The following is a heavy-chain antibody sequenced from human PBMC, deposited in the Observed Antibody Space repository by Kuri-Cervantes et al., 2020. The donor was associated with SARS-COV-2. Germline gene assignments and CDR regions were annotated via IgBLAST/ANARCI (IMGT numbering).Heavy chain of an antibody. Sequence: SETLSLTCTVSGGSISSYYWSWIRQPPGKGLEWIGYIYYSGSTYYNPSLKSRVTISVDTSKNQFSLKLSSVTAADTAVYYCARVRYDILTGPHFDYWGQGTLVTVSS. CDR2: IYYSGST. CDR1: GGSISSYY. CDR3: ARVRYDILTGPHFDY. J-gene: IGHJ4*02. V-gene: IGHV4-30-4*08. D-gene: IGHD3-9*01.